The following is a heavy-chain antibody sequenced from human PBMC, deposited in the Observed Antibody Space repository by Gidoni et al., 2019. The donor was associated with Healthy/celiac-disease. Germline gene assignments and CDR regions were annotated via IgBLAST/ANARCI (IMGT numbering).Heavy chain of an antibody. Sequence: QVQLQQWGAGLLKPSETLSLTCAVDGGSCSGYYWSWIRQPPGKGLEWIGAINHSGSTNYNPSLTSRVTISVDTSKNQFSLKLSSVTAADTAVYYCAREDIVVVPAPTYYYYYMDVWGKGTTVTVSS. CDR3: AREDIVVVPAPTYYYYYMDV. D-gene: IGHD2-2*01. CDR1: GGSCSGYY. CDR2: INHSGST. J-gene: IGHJ6*03. V-gene: IGHV4-34*01.